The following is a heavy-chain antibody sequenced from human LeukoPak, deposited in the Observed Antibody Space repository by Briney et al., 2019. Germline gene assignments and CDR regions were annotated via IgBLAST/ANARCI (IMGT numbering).Heavy chain of an antibody. V-gene: IGHV3-49*03. CDR3: TRADCSGGSCYLGAFDI. D-gene: IGHD2-15*01. CDR1: GFTFGDYA. CDR2: IRSKAYGGTI. Sequence: GGSLRLSCTASGFTFGDYAMSWFRQAPGKGLEWVGFIRSKAYGGTIEYAASVKGRFTISRDDSKSIAYLQMNSLKTEDTAVYYCTRADCSGGSCYLGAFDIWGRGTMVTVSS. J-gene: IGHJ3*02.